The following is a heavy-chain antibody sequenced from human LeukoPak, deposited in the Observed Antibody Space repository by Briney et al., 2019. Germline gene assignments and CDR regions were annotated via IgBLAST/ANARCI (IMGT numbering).Heavy chain of an antibody. J-gene: IGHJ4*02. CDR3: ARDRRGLRFLEWFNFDY. CDR1: GFTFSRYA. Sequence: GGSLRLSCAVSGFTFSRYAIHWVRQAPGKGLEWVAVISDAGSNVNYADSVKGRFTISRDNSENTLYLQMNSLRAEDTAVYYCARDRRGLRFLEWFNFDYWGQGTLVTVSS. D-gene: IGHD3-3*01. V-gene: IGHV3-30*03. CDR2: ISDAGSNV.